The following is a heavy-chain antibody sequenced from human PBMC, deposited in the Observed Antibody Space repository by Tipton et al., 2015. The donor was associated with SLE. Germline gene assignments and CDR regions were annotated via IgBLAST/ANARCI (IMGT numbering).Heavy chain of an antibody. D-gene: IGHD5-12*01. Sequence: SLRLSCTVSGFTFTNAWMSWVRQAPGKGLEWVGRIKSNADGGTTDYVAPVKGRFTMSRDDSKNTLYLQMNSLKTEDTAVYYCIPRGYSGYWGQGTLVTVSS. CDR3: IPRGYSGY. J-gene: IGHJ4*02. V-gene: IGHV3-15*01. CDR1: GFTFTNAW. CDR2: IKSNADGGTT.